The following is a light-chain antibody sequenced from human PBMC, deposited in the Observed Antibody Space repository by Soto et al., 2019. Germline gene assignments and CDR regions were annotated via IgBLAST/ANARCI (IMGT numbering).Light chain of an antibody. CDR1: QSVSSD. CDR2: GAS. V-gene: IGKV3-15*01. CDR3: QQYGSSPRP. Sequence: EIVMTQSPATLSVSPGERATLSCRASQSVSSDLAWYQQIPGQAPRLLIYGASTRATGIPARFSGSGSGTDFTLTISSLEPEDFAVYYCQQYGSSPRPFGQGTRLEI. J-gene: IGKJ5*01.